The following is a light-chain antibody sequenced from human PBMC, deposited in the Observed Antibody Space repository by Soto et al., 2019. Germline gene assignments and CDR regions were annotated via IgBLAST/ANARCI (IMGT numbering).Light chain of an antibody. V-gene: IGKV1-5*03. Sequence: DIQLTQSPSTVYASVGDRVTITCRASQAITNWMAWYQQKPGKAPKLLIYRASTLERGVPSRFSGSGSGKEFTPTISGLQSDDFGTYYCQQYDTNTPYTFGQGSRLEI. J-gene: IGKJ2*01. CDR3: QQYDTNTPYT. CDR2: RAS. CDR1: QAITNW.